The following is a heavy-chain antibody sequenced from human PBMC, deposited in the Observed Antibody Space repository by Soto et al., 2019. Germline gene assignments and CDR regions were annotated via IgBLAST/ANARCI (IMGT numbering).Heavy chain of an antibody. CDR1: GFPFSTFA. CDR2: ISYDGSNK. Sequence: GGSLRLSCAASGFPFSTFAMHWVRQAPGKGLEWVAIISYDGSNKFYAESVKGRFTISRENSKNTLYLQMNSLRGEDTAIYYCAKDATKDSNNWY. V-gene: IGHV3-30-3*01. J-gene: IGHJ2*01. CDR3: AKDATKDSNNWY. D-gene: IGHD2-15*01.